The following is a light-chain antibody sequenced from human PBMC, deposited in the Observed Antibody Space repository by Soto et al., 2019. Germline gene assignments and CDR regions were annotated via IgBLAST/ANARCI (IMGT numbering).Light chain of an antibody. V-gene: IGKV3-11*01. CDR1: QSIGSY. CDR2: DAS. Sequence: EIVLTQSPATLSGSLGERATLSCRASQSIGSYLAWYQHKPGPPPRLLIYDASNRATGIPVRFSGSGSGTEFNLTISSLEPEDFEVYYCQQRRTWPWFSFGPGTKVDIK. J-gene: IGKJ3*01. CDR3: QQRRTWPWFS.